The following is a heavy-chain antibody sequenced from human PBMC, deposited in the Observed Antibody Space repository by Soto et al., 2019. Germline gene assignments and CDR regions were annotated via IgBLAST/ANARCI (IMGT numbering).Heavy chain of an antibody. J-gene: IGHJ4*02. V-gene: IGHV3-23*01. D-gene: IGHD3-10*01. Sequence: PGGSLRLSCAASGFTFSSYAMSLVRQAPGKGLEWVSAISGSGGSTYYADSVKGRFTISRDNSKNTLYLQMNSLRAEDTAVYYCAKDRTTMVRGVLHFDYWGQGTLVTVSS. CDR1: GFTFSSYA. CDR2: ISGSGGST. CDR3: AKDRTTMVRGVLHFDY.